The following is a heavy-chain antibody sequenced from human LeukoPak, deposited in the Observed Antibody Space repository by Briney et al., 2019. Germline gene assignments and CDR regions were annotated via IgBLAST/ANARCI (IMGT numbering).Heavy chain of an antibody. D-gene: IGHD6-13*01. CDR1: GYNFIGFY. J-gene: IGHJ4*02. CDR2: INPNSGET. V-gene: IGHV1-2*02. CDR3: ARGAPRLATAGAEFDS. Sequence: ASVRVSCKASGYNFIGFYMHWVRQAPGQNLAWMGGINPNSGETRFALSFQGRVTMTSDTSINTAYMELGRLTSDDTAVYFCARGAPRLATAGAEFDSWGQGTLVIVSS.